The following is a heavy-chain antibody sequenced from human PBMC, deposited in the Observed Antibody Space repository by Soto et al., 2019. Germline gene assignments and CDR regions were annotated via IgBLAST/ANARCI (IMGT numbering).Heavy chain of an antibody. Sequence: EVQLVESGGGLVQPGGSLRLSCAASGSTFSNYAMDWVRQAPGKVLEYVSGISSNGVGTYYANSVKDRFTISRDNSKNTLYLQMGSLRAEDMAVYYCARREQSDYYYMDVWGKGTSVTVSS. V-gene: IGHV3-64*01. D-gene: IGHD6-19*01. J-gene: IGHJ6*03. CDR3: ARREQSDYYYMDV. CDR2: ISSNGVGT. CDR1: GSTFSNYA.